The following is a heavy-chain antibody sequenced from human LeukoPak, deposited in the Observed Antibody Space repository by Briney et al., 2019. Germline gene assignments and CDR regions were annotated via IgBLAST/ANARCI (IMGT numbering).Heavy chain of an antibody. CDR2: ISSSSSYI. Sequence: GGSLRLSCVASGFIFSSYSMNWARQAPGKGLEWVSSISSSSSYIYYADSVKGRFTISRDNAKNSLYLQMNSLRAEDTAVYYCARDVWGSGYYYDYWGQGTLVTVSS. CDR1: GFIFSSYS. CDR3: ARDVWGSGYYYDY. J-gene: IGHJ4*02. V-gene: IGHV3-21*01. D-gene: IGHD3-22*01.